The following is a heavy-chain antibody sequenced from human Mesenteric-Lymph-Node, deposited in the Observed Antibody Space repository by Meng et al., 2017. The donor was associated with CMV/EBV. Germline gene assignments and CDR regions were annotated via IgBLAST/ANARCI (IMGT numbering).Heavy chain of an antibody. Sequence: LRLSCTVSGGSISGYYWSWIRQPPGKGLEWIGYISYTGSANYNPSLKSRVTISVDTSKNQFSLNLRSVTAADTAVYYCARVGDSAYKDWGQGTLVTVSS. CDR1: GGSISGYY. D-gene: IGHD1-14*01. J-gene: IGHJ4*02. CDR3: ARVGDSAYKD. V-gene: IGHV4-59*01. CDR2: ISYTGSA.